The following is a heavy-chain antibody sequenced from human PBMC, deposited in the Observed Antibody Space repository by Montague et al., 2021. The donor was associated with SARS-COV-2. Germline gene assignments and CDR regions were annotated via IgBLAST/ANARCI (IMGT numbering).Heavy chain of an antibody. Sequence: SETLSLTCAVYGGSFNDYYWSWIRQPPGKGLEWIGEINHGGSTNYSPSLKSRVTISADTSKNQFSLKLKSVTAADTANYYCARGHQGVAMIVVVMIGAKYYFDYWGQGSLVTAS. CDR2: INHGGST. D-gene: IGHD3-22*01. V-gene: IGHV4-34*01. CDR3: ARGHQGVAMIVVVMIGAKYYFDY. CDR1: GGSFNDYY. J-gene: IGHJ4*02.